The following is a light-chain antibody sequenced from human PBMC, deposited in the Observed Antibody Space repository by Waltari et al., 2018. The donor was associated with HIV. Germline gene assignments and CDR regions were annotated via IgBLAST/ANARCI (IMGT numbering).Light chain of an antibody. V-gene: IGLV9-49*01. CDR3: GADHGSGSNFVRV. CDR2: VGTGGIVG. Sequence: QPVLTQPPSASASLGASVTLTCTLSSGYRNSQVDWYQQRPGKGPRFVMRVGTGGIVGSKGDGIPDRFSVLGSGLNRYLTIKNIQEEDESDYHCGADHGSGSNFVRVFGGGTKLTVL. CDR1: SGYRNSQ. J-gene: IGLJ3*02.